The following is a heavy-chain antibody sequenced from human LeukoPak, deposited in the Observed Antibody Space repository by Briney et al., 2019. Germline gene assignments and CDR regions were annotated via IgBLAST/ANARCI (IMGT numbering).Heavy chain of an antibody. CDR3: ARASSGSTGVFDN. CDR1: GGSISSSSYY. J-gene: IGHJ4*02. D-gene: IGHD1-26*01. CDR2: IYHSGGT. Sequence: SETLSLTCTVSGGSISSSSYYWGWIRQPPGKGLEWIGSIYHSGGTYYNPSLTSRVTISVDTSKNQFSLKLTSVTAADTAVYYCARASSGSTGVFDNWGQGTLITVSS. V-gene: IGHV4-39*01.